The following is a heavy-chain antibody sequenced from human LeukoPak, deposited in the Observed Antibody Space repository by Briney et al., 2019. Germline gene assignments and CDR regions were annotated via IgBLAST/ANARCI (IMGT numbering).Heavy chain of an antibody. CDR3: ARAPRRCSGGSCYSSTFDY. D-gene: IGHD2-15*01. Sequence: GGSLRLSCAASGFTFSSFWMRWVRQAPGKGLEWVANIKQDGSEKYYVDSVKGRFTISRDNAKNSLYLQMNSLRTEDTAVYYCARAPRRCSGGSCYSSTFDYWGQGTLVTVSS. V-gene: IGHV3-7*01. J-gene: IGHJ4*02. CDR1: GFTFSSFW. CDR2: IKQDGSEK.